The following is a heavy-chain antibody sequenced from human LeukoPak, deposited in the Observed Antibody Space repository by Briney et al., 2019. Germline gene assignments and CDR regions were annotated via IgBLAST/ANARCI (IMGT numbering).Heavy chain of an antibody. V-gene: IGHV3-23*01. J-gene: IGHJ4*02. CDR3: ARGRPHGNDY. CDR2: ISGSGNRT. D-gene: IGHD4-23*01. CDR1: GFTFSSYA. Sequence: RGSLRLSCAASGFTFSSYAMSWVRQAPGKGLEWVSSISGSGNRTYYADSVKGRFTISRDNSKNTLFLQMNSLRVEDTAVYYCARGRPHGNDYWGQGTPVTVSS.